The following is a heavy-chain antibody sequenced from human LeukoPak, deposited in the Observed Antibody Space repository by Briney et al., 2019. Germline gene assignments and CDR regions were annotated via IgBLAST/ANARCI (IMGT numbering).Heavy chain of an antibody. CDR3: ARPFTPVAVAGAFDI. CDR2: TYYSGST. D-gene: IGHD6-19*01. Sequence: SETLSLTCTVSGGSISSSSYYWGWIRQPPGKGLEWIGSTYYSGSTYYNPSLKSRVTISVDTSKNQFSLKLSSVTAADTAVYYCARPFTPVAVAGAFDIWGQGTMVTVSS. V-gene: IGHV4-39*01. J-gene: IGHJ3*02. CDR1: GGSISSSSYY.